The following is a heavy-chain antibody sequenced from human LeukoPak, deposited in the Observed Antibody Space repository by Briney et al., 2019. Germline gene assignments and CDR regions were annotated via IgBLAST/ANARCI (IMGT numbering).Heavy chain of an antibody. Sequence: ASVKVSCKASGYTFTSYGISWVRQAPGQGLVWMGWISAYNGNTNYARKLQGRVTMTTDTSTSTAYMELRSLRSDDTAVYYCARDLYYDILTGHPDPVDYWGQGTLVTVSS. D-gene: IGHD3-9*01. CDR3: ARDLYYDILTGHPDPVDY. CDR2: ISAYNGNT. CDR1: GYTFTSYG. J-gene: IGHJ4*02. V-gene: IGHV1-18*01.